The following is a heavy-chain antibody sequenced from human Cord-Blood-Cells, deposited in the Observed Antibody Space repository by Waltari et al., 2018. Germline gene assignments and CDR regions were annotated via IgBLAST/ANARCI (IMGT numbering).Heavy chain of an antibody. V-gene: IGHV4-34*01. D-gene: IGHD3-10*01. CDR1: GGSFSGYY. CDR2: INHSGST. Sequence: QVQLQQWGAGLLKPSETLSLTCAVYGGSFSGYYWSWIRQPPGKGLEWLGEINHSGSTNYNPSLEGRVTISVDTSKNQFYLELSSVTAADTAVYYCARLPSPRDYYGSGSPNWFDPWGQGTLVTVSS. J-gene: IGHJ5*02. CDR3: ARLPSPRDYYGSGSPNWFDP.